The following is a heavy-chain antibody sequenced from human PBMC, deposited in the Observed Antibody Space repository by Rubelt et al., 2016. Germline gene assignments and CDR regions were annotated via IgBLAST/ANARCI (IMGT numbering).Heavy chain of an antibody. CDR2: IYYSGST. D-gene: IGHD7-27*01. V-gene: IGHV4-31*03. CDR1: GASVSSGAYY. Sequence: QVQLQESGPGLVKPSQTLSLTCTVSGASVSSGAYYWSWIRQHPGKGLEWIGHIYYSGSTVFSPSLQRRLTMSLDTSKNQFARKRSSVTAADTAVYYCARDFVRWGYFDSWGQGLLVTVSS. CDR3: ARDFVRWGYFDS. J-gene: IGHJ4*02.